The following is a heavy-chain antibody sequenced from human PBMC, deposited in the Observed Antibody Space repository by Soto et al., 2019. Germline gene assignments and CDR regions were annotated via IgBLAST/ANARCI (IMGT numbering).Heavy chain of an antibody. CDR2: FYSGGST. CDR3: ARIMSPVSYDILTGYAMDV. J-gene: IGHJ6*03. V-gene: IGHV3-53*04. Sequence: GGSLRLSCAASGFTVSSNYMSWVRQAPGKGLEWVSVFYSGGSTYYADSVKGRFTISRHNSKNTLFLQMNSLRAEDTAVYYCARIMSPVSYDILTGYAMDVWGKGTTVTVSS. CDR1: GFTVSSNY. D-gene: IGHD3-9*01.